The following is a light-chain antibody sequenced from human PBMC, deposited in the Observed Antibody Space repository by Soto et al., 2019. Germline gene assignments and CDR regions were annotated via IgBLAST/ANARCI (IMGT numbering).Light chain of an antibody. J-gene: IGKJ5*01. V-gene: IGKV1-5*01. Sequence: DIQMTQSPSTLSAFVGDRVTITCRASQSISSWLAWYQQKPGKAPKLLIYDASSLESGVPSRFSGSGSGTEFTLTITSLQPDDSATYYCQQCNRYPITCGQGTRLEIK. CDR1: QSISSW. CDR2: DAS. CDR3: QQCNRYPIT.